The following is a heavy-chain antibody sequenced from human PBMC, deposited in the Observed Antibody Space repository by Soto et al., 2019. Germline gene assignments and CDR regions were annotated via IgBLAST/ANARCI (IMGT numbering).Heavy chain of an antibody. Sequence: XSPGLCCAASGXTFEEYAMHWVRQTPGKGLEWVSGISWKSGSIGYADSVNGRFTISIDNAKNSLYLQMNSLRAEDTALYYCAKDRSSSGYKRVFDYRGQGNLVTVSA. D-gene: IGHD3-22*01. CDR1: GXTFEEYA. J-gene: IGHJ4*02. CDR3: AKDRSSSGYKRVFDY. CDR2: ISWKSGSI. V-gene: IGHV3-9*01.